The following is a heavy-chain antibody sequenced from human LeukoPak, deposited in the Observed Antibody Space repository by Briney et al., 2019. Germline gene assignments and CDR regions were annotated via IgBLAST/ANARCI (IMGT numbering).Heavy chain of an antibody. Sequence: PGGSLRLSCAASGFTFSTYSMNWVRQAPGKGLEWVSSISSSSSFIYYADSIKGRFTISRDNAKNSLSLQMNSLRAEDTAVYYCARRSYDSTGYLDYWGQGTLVTVSS. D-gene: IGHD3-22*01. CDR3: ARRSYDSTGYLDY. CDR1: GFTFSTYS. J-gene: IGHJ4*02. V-gene: IGHV3-21*01. CDR2: ISSSSSFI.